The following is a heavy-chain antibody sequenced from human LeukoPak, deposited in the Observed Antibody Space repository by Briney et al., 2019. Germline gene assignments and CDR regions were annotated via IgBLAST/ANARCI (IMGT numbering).Heavy chain of an antibody. V-gene: IGHV3-48*03. CDR1: GFTFSSYE. J-gene: IGHJ6*04. CDR3: AELGITMIGGV. D-gene: IGHD3-10*02. Sequence: GGSLRLSCAASGFTFSSYEMNWVHQAPGKGLEWVSYISSSGSTIYYADSVKGRFAISRDNAKNSLYLQMNSLRAEDTAVYYCAELGITMIGGVWGKGTTVTISS. CDR2: ISSSGSTI.